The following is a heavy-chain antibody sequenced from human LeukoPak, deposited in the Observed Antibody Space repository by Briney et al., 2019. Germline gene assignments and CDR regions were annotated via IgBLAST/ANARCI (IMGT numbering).Heavy chain of an antibody. D-gene: IGHD6-13*01. CDR3: ARGRGSSWF. V-gene: IGHV3-23*01. J-gene: IGHJ4*02. Sequence: GGSLRLSCAASGFTFSSYAMSWVRQAPGKGLEWVSGISGSGGSTYYADSVKGRFTISRDNAKNSLYLQMNSLRAEDTAVYYCARGRGSSWFGGQGTLVTVSS. CDR1: GFTFSSYA. CDR2: ISGSGGST.